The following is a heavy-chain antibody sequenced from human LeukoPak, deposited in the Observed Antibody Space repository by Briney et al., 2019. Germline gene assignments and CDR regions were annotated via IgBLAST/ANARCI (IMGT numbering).Heavy chain of an antibody. Sequence: SETLSLTCTVSGGSISSGGYYWGWIRQPPGKGLEWIGDISYSGSTYYNPSLKSRVTISVDTSKNQFSLKLSSVTATDTAVYYCASGGSSSWYRWFDPWGQGTLVTVSS. CDR2: ISYSGST. J-gene: IGHJ5*02. D-gene: IGHD6-13*01. CDR1: GGSISSGGYY. V-gene: IGHV4-39*01. CDR3: ASGGSSSWYRWFDP.